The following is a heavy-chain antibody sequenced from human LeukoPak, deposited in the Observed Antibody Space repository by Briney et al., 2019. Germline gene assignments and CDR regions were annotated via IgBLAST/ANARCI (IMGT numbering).Heavy chain of an antibody. D-gene: IGHD6-19*01. V-gene: IGHV3-23*01. CDR1: GFTFSNYA. J-gene: IGHJ4*02. CDR3: ARPTSGWYAGGFDY. CDR2: LSFSGLTT. Sequence: SGGSLRLSCAASGFTFSNYAMSWLRQAPGKGLEWVSALSFSGLTTYYADSVRGRFTISRDNSKSTLYLQMNSLRAEDTALYYCARPTSGWYAGGFDYWGQGILVTVSS.